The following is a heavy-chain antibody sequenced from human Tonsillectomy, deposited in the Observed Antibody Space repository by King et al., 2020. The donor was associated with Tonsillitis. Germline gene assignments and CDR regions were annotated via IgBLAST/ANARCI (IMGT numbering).Heavy chain of an antibody. Sequence: VQLVESGGGLVQPGGSLRLSCAASGFTFSSSAMSWVRQAPGKGLEWVSAISVSSDNTYYADSVKGRFTTSRDNSKNTLYLQMNSLRAEDTAVYYCAKIGHTSVYYIDYWGQGTLVTVSS. J-gene: IGHJ4*02. V-gene: IGHV3-23*04. CDR3: AKIGHTSVYYIDY. D-gene: IGHD6-19*01. CDR1: GFTFSSSA. CDR2: ISVSSDNT.